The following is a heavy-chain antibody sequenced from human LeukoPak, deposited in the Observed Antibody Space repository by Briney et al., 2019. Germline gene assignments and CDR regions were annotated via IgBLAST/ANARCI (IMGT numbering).Heavy chain of an antibody. J-gene: IGHJ5*02. D-gene: IGHD2-8*01. CDR2: IYYSGST. Sequence: SQTLSLTCTVSGGSISNINYSWSWIRRPPGKGLEWIGYIYYSGSTYYNPALRSRVTISVDRSKNHFSLELNSVTAADTAVYYCARVMYGEGVRFDPWGQGTLVTVSS. V-gene: IGHV4-30-2*01. CDR1: GGSISNINYS. CDR3: ARVMYGEGVRFDP.